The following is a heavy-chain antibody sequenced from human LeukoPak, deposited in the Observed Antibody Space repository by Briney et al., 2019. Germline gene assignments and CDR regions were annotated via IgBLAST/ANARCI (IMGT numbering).Heavy chain of an antibody. V-gene: IGHV7-4-1*02. Sequence: ASVKVSCKASGYTFSTYPINWVRQAPGQGLEWMGWINMYTANPAYAQGFTERFVFSLDTSVTTAYLQISNLKTEDTAVYYCARHDNDDDFDYWGQGTLVTVSS. J-gene: IGHJ4*02. D-gene: IGHD3-16*01. CDR2: INMYTANP. CDR3: ARHDNDDDFDY. CDR1: GYTFSTYP.